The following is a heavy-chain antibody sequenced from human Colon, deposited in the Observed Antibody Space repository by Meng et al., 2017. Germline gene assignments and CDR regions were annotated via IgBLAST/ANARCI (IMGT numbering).Heavy chain of an antibody. D-gene: IGHD1-14*01. CDR2: IYYSGTT. Sequence: QVQLQESGPGLVRPSETLSLTCTVSGGSVSSGTYYWSWIRQPPGKGLEWIGCIYYSGTTNYNPSLKSRVTISVDTSKNQFSLKLSSVIPADTAVYFCARDRVPGKYWGQGTLVTVSS. CDR3: ARDRVPGKY. V-gene: IGHV4-61*01. CDR1: GGSVSSGTYY. J-gene: IGHJ4*02.